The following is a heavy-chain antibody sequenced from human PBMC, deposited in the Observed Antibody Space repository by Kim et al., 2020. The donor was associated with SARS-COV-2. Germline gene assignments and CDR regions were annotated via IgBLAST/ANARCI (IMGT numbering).Heavy chain of an antibody. J-gene: IGHJ5*02. D-gene: IGHD5-18*01. CDR1: GFLFSRTG. Sequence: GGSLRLSCETSGFLFSRTGMHWVRQAPGKGLEWMAVISKDGDDKYYGDSVKGRFTISRDNSKSTLFLQMSSLRPEDTAVYFCVKDRGSGYSYGYSYFDL. CDR3: VKDRGSGYSYGYSYFDL. CDR2: ISKDGDDK. V-gene: IGHV3-30*04.